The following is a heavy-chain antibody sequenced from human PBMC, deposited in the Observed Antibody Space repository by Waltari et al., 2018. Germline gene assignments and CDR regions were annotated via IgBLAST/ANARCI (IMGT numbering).Heavy chain of an antibody. Sequence: QVQLVQSGAEVKKPGSSVKVSCKASGGTFSSYAISWVRQAPGQGLEWMGGRIPSFGTANYAQKFQGRVTSTADESTGTAYMELSSLRSEDTAVYYCARTFFSGRLDYFDYWGQGTLVTVSS. J-gene: IGHJ4*02. V-gene: IGHV1-69*01. CDR3: ARTFFSGRLDYFDY. D-gene: IGHD5-12*01. CDR2: RIPSFGTA. CDR1: GGTFSSYA.